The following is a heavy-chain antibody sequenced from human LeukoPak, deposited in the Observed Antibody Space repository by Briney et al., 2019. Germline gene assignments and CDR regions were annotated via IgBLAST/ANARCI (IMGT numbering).Heavy chain of an antibody. D-gene: IGHD3-10*01. CDR2: INAGNGNT. CDR3: ARSPGGFGELPSYYFDY. CDR1: GYTFTSYA. Sequence: ASVKVSCKASGYTFTSYAMHWVRQAPGQRLEWMGWINAGNGNTKYSQKFQGRVTITRDTSASTAYMELSSLRSEDTAVYYCARSPGGFGELPSYYFDYWGQGTLVTVSS. J-gene: IGHJ4*02. V-gene: IGHV1-3*01.